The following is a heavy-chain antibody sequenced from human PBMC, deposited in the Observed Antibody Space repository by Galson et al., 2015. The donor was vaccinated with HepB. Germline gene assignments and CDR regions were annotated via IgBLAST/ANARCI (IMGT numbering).Heavy chain of an antibody. CDR1: EFSFSEFY. Sequence: SLRLSCAVSEFSFSEFYMTWIRQAPGKGLEWVCCISGSGTNRNYADSVKGRFTVSRDNVKKSLYLQMNSLRAEDTAMYYCAKAAGWFDPLGQGILVTVSS. V-gene: IGHV3-11*01. J-gene: IGHJ5*02. CDR3: AKAAGWFDP. CDR2: ISGSGTNR.